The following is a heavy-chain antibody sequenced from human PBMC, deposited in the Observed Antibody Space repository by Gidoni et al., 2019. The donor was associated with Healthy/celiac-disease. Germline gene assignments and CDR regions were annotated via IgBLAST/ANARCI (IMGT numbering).Heavy chain of an antibody. V-gene: IGHV3-15*07. CDR1: GFTFSNAW. CDR3: TTEEYSSSSLAYYYYMDV. D-gene: IGHD6-6*01. Sequence: EVQLVESGGGLVKPGGSLRLSCAASGFTFSNAWMNWVRQAPGKGLEWVGRIKSKTDGGTTDYAAPVKGRFTISRDDSKNTLYLQMNSLKTEDTAVYYCTTEEYSSSSLAYYYYMDVWGKGTTVTVSS. CDR2: IKSKTDGGTT. J-gene: IGHJ6*03.